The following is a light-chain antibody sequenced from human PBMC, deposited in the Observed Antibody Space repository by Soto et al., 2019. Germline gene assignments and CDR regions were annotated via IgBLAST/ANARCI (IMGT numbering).Light chain of an antibody. Sequence: DIQMTQSPSTLSGSVGDRVTITCRASQTISSWLAWYQQKPGKAPKLLIYKASTLKSGVPSRFCGSGCGTEFTLTTSSLQPDDVGTNYGQHYNSNSEAVGQGTKVDSK. J-gene: IGKJ1*01. CDR2: KAS. CDR1: QTISSW. CDR3: QHYNSNSEA. V-gene: IGKV1-5*03.